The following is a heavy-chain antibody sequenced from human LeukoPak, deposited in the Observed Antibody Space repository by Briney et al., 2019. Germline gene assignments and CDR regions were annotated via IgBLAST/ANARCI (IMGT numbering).Heavy chain of an antibody. CDR1: GFTISSHS. Sequence: GGSLRLSCAASGFTISSHSMNWVRQAPGKGPEWVSSISSSSSHIYFADSVKGRFTISRDNAKNSLYLQMNSLRPEDTAVYYCARDLGLRRMIWGRGTMVVVSS. V-gene: IGHV3-21*01. J-gene: IGHJ2*01. CDR3: ARDLGLRRMI. CDR2: ISSSSSHI.